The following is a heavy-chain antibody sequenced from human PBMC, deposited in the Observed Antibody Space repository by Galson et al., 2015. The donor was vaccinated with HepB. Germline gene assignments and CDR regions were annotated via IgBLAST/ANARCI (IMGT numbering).Heavy chain of an antibody. CDR2: IYYSGST. CDR3: ARHEVGATGNFDY. J-gene: IGHJ4*02. V-gene: IGHV4-39*01. Sequence: SETLSLTCTVSGGSISSSSYYWGWIRQPPGKGLEWIGSIYYSGSTYYNPSLKSRVTISVDTSKNQFSLKLSSVTAADTAVYYCARHEVGATGNFDYWGQGTLVTVSS. D-gene: IGHD1-26*01. CDR1: GGSISSSSYY.